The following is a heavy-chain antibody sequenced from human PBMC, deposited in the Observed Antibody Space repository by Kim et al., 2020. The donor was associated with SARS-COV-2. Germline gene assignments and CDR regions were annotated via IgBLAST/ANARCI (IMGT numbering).Heavy chain of an antibody. D-gene: IGHD1-26*01. J-gene: IGHJ4*01. V-gene: IGHV3-23*01. Sequence: GGSLRLSCAASGYTFSSYAMTWVRHAPGKGLEWVAAVSAAGLRTYYADSLKGRFTISRDNSKNTVNLQMNSLRPEDSAVYYCAKGQSGTRQERYSDYWG. CDR3: AKGQSGTRQERYSDY. CDR2: VSAAGLRT. CDR1: GYTFSSYA.